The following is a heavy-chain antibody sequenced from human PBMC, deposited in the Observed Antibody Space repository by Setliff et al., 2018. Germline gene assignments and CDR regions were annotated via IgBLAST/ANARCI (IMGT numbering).Heavy chain of an antibody. V-gene: IGHV3-23*01. CDR1: GFTFDRET. CDR2: VSGAGDSI. J-gene: IGHJ4*02. Sequence: PGGSLRLSCAASGFTFDRETMTWVRQAPGKGLEWVSAVSGAGDSIYYANSVRGRFTISRDNSKNTLYQQMSSLRVEDTAVYYCTRVTHGLAAPEDYWGQGTLVTVSS. D-gene: IGHD3-10*01. CDR3: TRVTHGLAAPEDY.